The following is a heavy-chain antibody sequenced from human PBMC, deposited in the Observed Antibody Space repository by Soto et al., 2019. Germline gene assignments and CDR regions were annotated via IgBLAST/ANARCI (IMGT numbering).Heavy chain of an antibody. CDR1: GYSFTSYW. CDR3: ASGHIVVVPAAIPPDYYYYYYGMDV. J-gene: IGHJ6*02. Sequence: LGESLKISCKGSGYSFTSYWISWVRQMPGKGLEWMGRIDPSDSYTNYSPSFQGHVTISADKSISTAYLQWSSLKASDTAMYYCASGHIVVVPAAIPPDYYYYYYGMDVWGQGTTVTVSS. CDR2: IDPSDSYT. D-gene: IGHD2-2*01. V-gene: IGHV5-10-1*01.